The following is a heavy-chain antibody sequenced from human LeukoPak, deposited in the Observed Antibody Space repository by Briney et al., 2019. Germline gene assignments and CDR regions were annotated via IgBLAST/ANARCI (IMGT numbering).Heavy chain of an antibody. CDR1: GFTFSYYA. CDR3: ARAKVPVVVDWFDP. D-gene: IGHD2-2*01. Sequence: GRSLRLSCVASGFTFSYYAMHRVRQAPGKGLEWVASISYDENSKFYPDSVKGRFTISRDKSKNTLYLQMNSLRVEDTATYYCARAKVPVVVDWFDPWGQGTLVTVSS. CDR2: ISYDENSK. J-gene: IGHJ5*02. V-gene: IGHV3-30*14.